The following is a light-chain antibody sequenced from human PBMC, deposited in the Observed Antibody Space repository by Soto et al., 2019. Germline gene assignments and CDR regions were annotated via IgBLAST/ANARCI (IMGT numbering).Light chain of an antibody. Sequence: QSALTQPASVSGSPGQSITISCTGSTSDIGGYNYVSWYQQPPGKAPKLLIYDVGYRPSGISDRFSGSKSGNTASLTTSGLQPEDEADYYCSSYGASNTLFGGGTKLTVL. J-gene: IGLJ2*01. V-gene: IGLV2-14*03. CDR1: TSDIGGYNY. CDR3: SSYGASNTL. CDR2: DVG.